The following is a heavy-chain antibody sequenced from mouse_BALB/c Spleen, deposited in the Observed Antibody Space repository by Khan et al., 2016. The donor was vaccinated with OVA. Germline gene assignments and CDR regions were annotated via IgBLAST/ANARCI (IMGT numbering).Heavy chain of an antibody. J-gene: IGHJ4*01. CDR2: ISRGGGYT. CDR1: GFNFSSYG. Sequence: VQLKESGGDLVKPGGSLKLSCAASGFNFSSYGMSWVRQTPDKRLEWVASISRGGGYTYYADSLKGRFIISRDTAKNTLYLQMSSLKSEDTAMFYGTRAYYGNDNYAMDNWGQGTSVTVSS. CDR3: TRAYYGNDNYAMDN. V-gene: IGHV5-6*01. D-gene: IGHD2-9*01.